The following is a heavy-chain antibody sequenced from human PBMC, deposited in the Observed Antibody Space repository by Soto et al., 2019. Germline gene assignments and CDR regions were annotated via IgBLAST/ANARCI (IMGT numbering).Heavy chain of an antibody. CDR2: ISAYNGNT. CDR1: GGTFSSYA. V-gene: IGHV1-18*01. J-gene: IGHJ4*02. D-gene: IGHD6-6*01. CDR3: ARSSYFDY. Sequence: ASVKVSCKASGGTFSSYAISWVRQAPGQGLEWMGGISAYNGNTNYAQKLQGRVTMTTDTSTSTAYMELRSLRSDDTAVYYCARSSYFDYWGQGTLVTVSS.